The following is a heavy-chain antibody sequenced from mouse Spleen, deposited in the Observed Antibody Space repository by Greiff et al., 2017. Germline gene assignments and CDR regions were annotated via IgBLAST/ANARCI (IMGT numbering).Heavy chain of an antibody. V-gene: IGHV3-6*01. Sequence: DVKLVESGPGLVKPSQSLSLTCSVTGYSITSGYYWNWIRQFPGNKLEWMGYISYDGSNNYNPSLKNRISITRDTSKNQFFLKLNSVTTEDTATYYCAREGVPHYYAMDYWGQGTSVTVSS. CDR3: AREGVPHYYAMDY. CDR2: ISYDGSN. J-gene: IGHJ4*01. CDR1: GYSITSGYY.